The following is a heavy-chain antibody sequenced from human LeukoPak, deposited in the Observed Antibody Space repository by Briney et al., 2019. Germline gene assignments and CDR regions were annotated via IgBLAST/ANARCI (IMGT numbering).Heavy chain of an antibody. Sequence: GASVKVSCKASGDTFTSYDINWLRQATGQGLEWMGWMNPKSGNTGYAQKFQGRVTMTRNTSISTAYMELSSLRSEDTAVYYCARPGTNFGINWFDPWCQGTLVTVSS. D-gene: IGHD3-3*01. CDR2: MNPKSGNT. V-gene: IGHV1-8*01. CDR3: ARPGTNFGINWFDP. CDR1: GDTFTSYD. J-gene: IGHJ5*02.